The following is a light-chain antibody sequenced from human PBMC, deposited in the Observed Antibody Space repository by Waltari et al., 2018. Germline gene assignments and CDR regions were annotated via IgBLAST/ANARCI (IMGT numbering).Light chain of an antibody. CDR2: DAS. Sequence: VLTQSLAILSLSPGESATLSCRASQSVNSYLAWYQQKPGQAPRLLIYDASNRATGIPARFVGTGSGTDFTLSITRLEPEDFAVYYCQERSNWPGGSFGGGTKVEIK. J-gene: IGKJ4*01. CDR3: QERSNWPGGS. V-gene: IGKV3-11*01. CDR1: QSVNSY.